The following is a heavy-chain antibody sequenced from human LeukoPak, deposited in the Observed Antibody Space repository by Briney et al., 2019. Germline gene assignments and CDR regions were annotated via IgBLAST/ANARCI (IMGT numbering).Heavy chain of an antibody. CDR3: ARRKAVARISYFDS. J-gene: IGHJ4*02. CDR2: IYPGSSDT. CDR1: GDRFNPYW. V-gene: IGHV5-51*01. Sequence: ESLKISCEGSGDRFNPYWLTWVRQKPGKGLEWMGIIYPGSSDTKYSPSFQGQITISADKSINTAYLQWSSLEASDTAMYYCARRKAVARISYFDSWGQGTLVTVSS. D-gene: IGHD6-19*01.